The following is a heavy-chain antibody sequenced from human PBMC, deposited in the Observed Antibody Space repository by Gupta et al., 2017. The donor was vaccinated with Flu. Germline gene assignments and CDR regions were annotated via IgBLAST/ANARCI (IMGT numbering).Heavy chain of an antibody. CDR3: ARGLGSSSLNWLDP. D-gene: IGHD6-13*01. J-gene: IGHJ5*02. CDR1: GYTFSSYD. CDR2: MNPKNGNT. V-gene: IGHV1-8*01. Sequence: QVQLVQSGAEVKKPGASVKVSCKASGYTFSSYDINGVRQATGQGREWMGWMNPKNGNTGYAQKFQGRVTMTSNTSISTAYMELSSLRPEDTAVYYCARGLGSSSLNWLDPWGQVTLVTVSS.